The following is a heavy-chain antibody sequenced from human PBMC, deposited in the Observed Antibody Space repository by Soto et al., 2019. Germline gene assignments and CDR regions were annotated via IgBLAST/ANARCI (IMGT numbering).Heavy chain of an antibody. CDR2: IYYSGST. CDR1: GGSISSSSYY. V-gene: IGHV4-39*01. J-gene: IGHJ6*03. CDR3: ARHRRAVVDYYGSGNKEWGGSLSHSYYYYYMDV. Sequence: SETLSLTCTVSGGSISSSSYYWGWIRQPPGKGLEWIGSIYYSGSTYYNPSLKSRVTISVDTSKNQFSLKLSSVTAAGTAVYYCARHRRAVVDYYGSGNKEWGGSLSHSYYYYYMDVWGKGTTVTAP. D-gene: IGHD3-10*01.